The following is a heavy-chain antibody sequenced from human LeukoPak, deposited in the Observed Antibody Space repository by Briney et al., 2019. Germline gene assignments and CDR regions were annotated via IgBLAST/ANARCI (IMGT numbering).Heavy chain of an antibody. J-gene: IGHJ4*02. Sequence: GGSLRLSCAASGFTYSSNAMSWVRQGPGKGLEWVSGISGSGGSTYYADSVKGRFTISRDNSKNTLYLQMNSLRAEDTAVYYRAKDLNYDFWSGYYGYFDYWGQGTLVTVSS. D-gene: IGHD3-3*01. CDR2: ISGSGGST. CDR3: AKDLNYDFWSGYYGYFDY. V-gene: IGHV3-23*01. CDR1: GFTYSSNA.